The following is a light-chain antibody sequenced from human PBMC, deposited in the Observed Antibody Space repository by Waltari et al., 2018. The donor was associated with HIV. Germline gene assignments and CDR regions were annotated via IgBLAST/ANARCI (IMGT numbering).Light chain of an antibody. Sequence: DVQITQSPSILSASVGDRVTITCRASQRIHMWLAWYQQKSGKAPNVLIYKGSTLVSGVPSRFSGSGSGTEFTLTITSLQPDDFATYYCQEYDTQYHKFGQGTKV. V-gene: IGKV1-5*03. J-gene: IGKJ1*01. CDR1: QRIHMW. CDR2: KGS. CDR3: QEYDTQYHK.